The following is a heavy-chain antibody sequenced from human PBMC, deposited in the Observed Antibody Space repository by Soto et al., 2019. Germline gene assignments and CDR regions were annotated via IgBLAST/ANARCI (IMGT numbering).Heavy chain of an antibody. CDR3: ARDATYAAT. CDR1: GFTFTDYY. Sequence: QVQLVESGGGLVKPGGSLRLSCAASGFTFTDYYMNWIRQAPGKGLEWVSYISSTGTYTNYADSVKGRFTISRDNAKNSLYLQMNSLRAEDTAVYYCARDATYAATWGQGTLVTVSS. V-gene: IGHV3-11*05. D-gene: IGHD2-15*01. CDR2: ISSTGTYT. J-gene: IGHJ5*02.